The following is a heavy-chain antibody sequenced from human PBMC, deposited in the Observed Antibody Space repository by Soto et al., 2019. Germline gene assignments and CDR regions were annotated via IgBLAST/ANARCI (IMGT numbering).Heavy chain of an antibody. J-gene: IGHJ6*02. CDR1: GYTFTSYG. V-gene: IGHV1-18*01. D-gene: IGHD2-2*01. CDR3: ARDREKYCSSTSCNQTPLSYYYYYGMDV. Sequence: QVQLVQSGAEVKKPGASVKVSCKASGYTFTSYGISWVRQAPGQGLEWMGWISAYNGNTNYAQKLQGRVTMTTDTSTSTAYMELRSLRSDDTAVYYCARDREKYCSSTSCNQTPLSYYYYYGMDVWGQGTTVTVSS. CDR2: ISAYNGNT.